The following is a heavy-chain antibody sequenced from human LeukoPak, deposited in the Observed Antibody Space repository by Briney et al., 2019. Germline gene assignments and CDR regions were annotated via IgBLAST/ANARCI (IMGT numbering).Heavy chain of an antibody. Sequence: GESLKISCKGSGYSFTSYWIGWVRQMPGKGLEWMGIIYPGDSDTRYSPSFQGQVAISADKSISTAYLQWSSLKASDTAMYYCASGYSSSWVDFDYWGQGTLVTVSS. J-gene: IGHJ4*02. CDR3: ASGYSSSWVDFDY. CDR1: GYSFTSYW. CDR2: IYPGDSDT. V-gene: IGHV5-51*01. D-gene: IGHD6-13*01.